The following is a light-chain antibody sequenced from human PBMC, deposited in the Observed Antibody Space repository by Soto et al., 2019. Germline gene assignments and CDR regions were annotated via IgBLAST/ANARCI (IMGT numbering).Light chain of an antibody. CDR2: ATS. J-gene: IGKJ1*01. CDR3: QQYGRSGT. CDR1: QSVSRTY. Sequence: EIVVTQSPGTLSSSPLERSTLSCRASQSVSRTYLAWYQQKPVQAPRLLIYATSSRATGIPDRFSGSGSGTDFTLTISRLEPEDFAVYYCQQYGRSGTFGQGTKVDIK. V-gene: IGKV3-20*01.